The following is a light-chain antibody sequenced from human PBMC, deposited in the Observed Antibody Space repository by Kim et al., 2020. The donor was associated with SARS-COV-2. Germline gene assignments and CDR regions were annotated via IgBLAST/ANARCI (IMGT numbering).Light chain of an antibody. CDR2: AAS. J-gene: IGKJ5*01. V-gene: IGKV1-39*01. CDR3: QQSYSTPLT. Sequence: DIQMTQSPSSLSASVGDRVTITCRASQSISSYLNWYQQKPGKAPKRLIYAASSLQSGIPSRFSGSGSGTDFTLTISSLQPEDFETYYCQQSYSTPLTFGPGTRLDIK. CDR1: QSISSY.